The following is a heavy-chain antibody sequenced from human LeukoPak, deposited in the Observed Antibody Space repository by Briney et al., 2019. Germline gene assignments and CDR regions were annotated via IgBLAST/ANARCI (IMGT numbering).Heavy chain of an antibody. D-gene: IGHD1-26*01. CDR2: IYTSGST. V-gene: IGHV4-4*07. CDR3: ASLPAEIVGATGWFDP. J-gene: IGHJ5*02. CDR1: GGSISSYY. Sequence: PSETLSLTCTVSGGSISSYYWSWIRQPAGKGLEWIGRIYTSGSTNYNPSLKSRVTMSVDTSKNQFSLKLSSVTAADTAVYYCASLPAEIVGATGWFDPWGQGTLVTVSS.